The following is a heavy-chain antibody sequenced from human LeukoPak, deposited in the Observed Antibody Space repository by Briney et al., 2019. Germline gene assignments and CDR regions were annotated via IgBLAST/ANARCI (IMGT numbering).Heavy chain of an antibody. V-gene: IGHV1-46*01. CDR3: ARDQEGFDY. J-gene: IGHJ4*02. Sequence: ASVKVSCKASGYTFTSYYMHWVRQAPGQGLEWMGIINPRDGSTSYAQKFQGRVTVTRDTSTSTVHMELSGLRSEDTAVYYCARDQEGFDYWGQGTLVTVSS. CDR2: INPRDGST. CDR1: GYTFTSYY.